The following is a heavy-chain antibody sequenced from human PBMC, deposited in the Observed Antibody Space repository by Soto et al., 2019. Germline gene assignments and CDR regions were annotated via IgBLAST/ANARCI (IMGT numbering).Heavy chain of an antibody. CDR2: IYTSGST. V-gene: IGHV4-4*07. Sequence: SETLSLTCTVSGGSISSYYWSWIRQPAGKGLEWIGRIYTSGSTNYNPSLKSRVTMSVDTSKNQFSLKLSSVTAADTAVYYCAREGMSTVTPSWDYYYGMDVWGQGTTVTVYS. CDR3: AREGMSTVTPSWDYYYGMDV. J-gene: IGHJ6*02. CDR1: GGSISSYY. D-gene: IGHD4-4*01.